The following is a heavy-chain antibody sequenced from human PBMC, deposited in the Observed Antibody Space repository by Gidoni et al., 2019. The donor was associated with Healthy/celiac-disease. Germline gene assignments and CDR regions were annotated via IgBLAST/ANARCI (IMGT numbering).Heavy chain of an antibody. CDR1: GFSLSNARMG. J-gene: IGHJ4*02. CDR2: IFSNDEK. Sequence: QVTLKESGPVLVKPTETLTLTCTVSGFSLSNARMGVSWIRQPPGKALEWLAHIFSNDEKSYSTSLKSRLTISKDTSKSQVVLTMTNMDPVDTATYYCARILPGYYRRYMGPQYYFDYWGQGTLVTVSS. D-gene: IGHD2-8*01. V-gene: IGHV2-26*01. CDR3: ARILPGYYRRYMGPQYYFDY.